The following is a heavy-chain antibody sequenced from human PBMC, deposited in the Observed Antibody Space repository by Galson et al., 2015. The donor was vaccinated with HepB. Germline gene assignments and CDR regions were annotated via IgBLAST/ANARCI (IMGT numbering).Heavy chain of an antibody. CDR3: AIVEDVVLRYVDN. CDR1: GFTFDDYG. D-gene: IGHD3-9*01. V-gene: IGHV3-20*01. J-gene: IGHJ3*02. Sequence: SLRLSCAASGFTFDDYGMSWVRQAPGKGLEWVSGINWNGGSTGYADSVKGRFTISRDNAKNSLYLQMNRLRAEDTALYHCAIVEDVVLRYVDNWGQATIVTVSS. CDR2: INWNGGST.